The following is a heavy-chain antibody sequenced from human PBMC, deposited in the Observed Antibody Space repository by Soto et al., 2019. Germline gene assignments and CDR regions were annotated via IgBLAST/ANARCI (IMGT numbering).Heavy chain of an antibody. CDR1: GFTFSDYY. CDR2: ISSSSSYT. Sequence: QVQLVESGGGLVKPGGSLRLSCAASGFTFSDYYMSWIRQAPGKGLEWVSYISSSSSYTNYADSVKGRFTISRDNANNSLYLQMNSLSAEDTAVYYCARDHHRYSGYDYVDYWGQGTLVTVSS. J-gene: IGHJ4*02. CDR3: ARDHHRYSGYDYVDY. D-gene: IGHD5-12*01. V-gene: IGHV3-11*05.